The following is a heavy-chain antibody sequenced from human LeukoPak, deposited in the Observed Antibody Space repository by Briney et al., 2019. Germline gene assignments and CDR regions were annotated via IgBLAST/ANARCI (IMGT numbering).Heavy chain of an antibody. J-gene: IGHJ4*02. CDR2: FDPEDGET. CDR3: AVGDSSGYYWVFDY. CDR1: GYTLTELS. D-gene: IGHD3-22*01. Sequence: GASVKVSCKVSGYTLTELSMHWVRQAPGKVLEWMGGFDPEDGETIYAQKFQGRVTMTEDTSTGTAYMELSSLRSEDTAVYYCAVGDSSGYYWVFDYWGQGTLVTVSS. V-gene: IGHV1-24*01.